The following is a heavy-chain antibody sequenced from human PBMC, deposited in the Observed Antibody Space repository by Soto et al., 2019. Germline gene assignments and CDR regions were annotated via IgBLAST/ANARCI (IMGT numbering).Heavy chain of an antibody. CDR2: IYYSGST. CDR3: ARERPGTSYFQH. CDR1: GGSISSGGYY. J-gene: IGHJ1*01. V-gene: IGHV4-31*03. D-gene: IGHD3-10*01. Sequence: SETLSLTCTVSGGSISSGGYYWSWIRQHPGKGLEWIGYIYYSGSTYYNPSLKSRVTISVDTSKNQFSLKLSSVTAADTAVYYCARERPGTSYFQHWGQGTLVTVSS.